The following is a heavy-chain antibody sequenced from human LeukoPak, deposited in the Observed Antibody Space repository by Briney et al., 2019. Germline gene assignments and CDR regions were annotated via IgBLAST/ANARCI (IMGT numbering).Heavy chain of an antibody. D-gene: IGHD3-22*01. CDR1: GFTFNNAW. CDR3: TTPRPRGSVGYSDSSGYYY. J-gene: IGHJ4*02. Sequence: GGSLRLSCAASGFTFNNAWMNWVRQAPGKGLEWVGRIKSKTDGGTTDYAAPVKGRFTISRDDSKNTLYLQMNSLKTEDTAVYYCTTPRPRGSVGYSDSSGYYYWGQGTLVTVSS. CDR2: IKSKTDGGTT. V-gene: IGHV3-15*01.